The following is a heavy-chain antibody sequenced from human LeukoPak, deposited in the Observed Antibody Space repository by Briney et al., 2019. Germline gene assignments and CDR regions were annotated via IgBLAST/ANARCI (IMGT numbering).Heavy chain of an antibody. D-gene: IGHD2-15*01. CDR1: GDSISSYI. CDR3: ARLIRRLGFCIGGSCNWDYYFDY. Sequence: SETLSLTCTVSGDSISSYIWSWIRQPPGKRLEWIGHIYNSDNSNDNPSLKSRVTMSIDTSKNQFSLMLSSVTATDTAVYYCARLIRRLGFCIGGSCNWDYYFDYWGQGTLVTVSS. J-gene: IGHJ4*02. V-gene: IGHV4-4*09. CDR2: IYNSDNS.